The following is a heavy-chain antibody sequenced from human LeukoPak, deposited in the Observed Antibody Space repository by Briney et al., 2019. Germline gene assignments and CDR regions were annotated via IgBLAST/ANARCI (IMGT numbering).Heavy chain of an antibody. Sequence: ASVKVSFKASGYTFTSYDINWVRQATGQGLEGMGWMNPNSGNTGYAQKFQGRVTMTRNTSISTAYMELSSLRSEDTAVYYCARGSAAAYYLFDYWGQGTLVTVSS. J-gene: IGHJ4*02. CDR1: GYTFTSYD. D-gene: IGHD6-13*01. V-gene: IGHV1-8*01. CDR3: ARGSAAAYYLFDY. CDR2: MNPNSGNT.